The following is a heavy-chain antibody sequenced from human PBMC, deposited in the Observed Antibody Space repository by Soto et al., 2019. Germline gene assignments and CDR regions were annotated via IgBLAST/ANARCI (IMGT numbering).Heavy chain of an antibody. Sequence: GGSLRLSCAASGFTFSSYSMNWGRQAPGKGLEWVSSISSSSSYIYYADSVKGRFTISRDNAKNSLYLQMNSLRAEDTAVYYCARDHEAILTHENWFDPWGQGTLVTVSS. D-gene: IGHD3-9*01. CDR3: ARDHEAILTHENWFDP. V-gene: IGHV3-21*01. CDR2: ISSSSSYI. CDR1: GFTFSSYS. J-gene: IGHJ5*02.